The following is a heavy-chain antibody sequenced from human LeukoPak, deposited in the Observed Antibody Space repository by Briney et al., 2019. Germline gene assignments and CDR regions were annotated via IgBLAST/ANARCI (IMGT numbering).Heavy chain of an antibody. D-gene: IGHD1-26*01. Sequence: SETLSLTCTVSGGSISSYYWSWIRQPPGKGLEWIGYIYYSGSTNYNPSLKSRVTISVDTSKNQFSLKLSSVTAADTAVYYCARDFGEVGANDYYYYGMDVWGQGTTVTVSS. CDR1: GGSISSYY. CDR3: ARDFGEVGANDYYYYGMDV. V-gene: IGHV4-59*01. CDR2: IYYSGST. J-gene: IGHJ6*02.